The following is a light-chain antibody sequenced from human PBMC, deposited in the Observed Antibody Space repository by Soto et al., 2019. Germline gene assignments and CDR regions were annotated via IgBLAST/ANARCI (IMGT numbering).Light chain of an antibody. Sequence: EIVLTQSPGTLSLSPGERATLSCRASQSISSSYLAWYQKRPGQAPRLLISGTSSRATGIPDRFSGSGSGTDFTLTISRLEPEDFAVYYCQQYGSSPPITFGQGTRLEIK. CDR1: QSISSSY. CDR3: QQYGSSPPIT. CDR2: GTS. V-gene: IGKV3-20*01. J-gene: IGKJ5*01.